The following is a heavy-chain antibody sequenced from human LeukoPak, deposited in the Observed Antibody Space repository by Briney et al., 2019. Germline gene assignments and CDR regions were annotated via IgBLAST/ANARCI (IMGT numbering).Heavy chain of an antibody. Sequence: SETLSLTCTVSGGSISSYYWSWIRQPPGKGLEWIGYIYYSGSTNYNPSLKSRVTISVDTSKNQFSLKLSSVTAADTAVYYCAKYYYGSGSFNWFDPWGQGTLVTVPS. CDR1: GGSISSYY. CDR2: IYYSGST. J-gene: IGHJ5*02. D-gene: IGHD3-10*01. CDR3: AKYYYGSGSFNWFDP. V-gene: IGHV4-59*01.